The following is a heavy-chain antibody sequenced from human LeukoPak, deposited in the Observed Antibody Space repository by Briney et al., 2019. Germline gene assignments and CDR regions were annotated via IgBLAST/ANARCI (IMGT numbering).Heavy chain of an antibody. Sequence: ASVKVSCRASGYTFTDYYIQWVRQAPGQGLEWMGWVNPDSGGTNYAQKFQGRVTMTRDTSISTAYMELSRLTSDDTAVYYCARAPTTTSVRGQGTLVTVPS. V-gene: IGHV1-2*02. D-gene: IGHD4-17*01. CDR2: VNPDSGGT. CDR1: GYTFTDYY. CDR3: ARAPTTTSV. J-gene: IGHJ4*02.